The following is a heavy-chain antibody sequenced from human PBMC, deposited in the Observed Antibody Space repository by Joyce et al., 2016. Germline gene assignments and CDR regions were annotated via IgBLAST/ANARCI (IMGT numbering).Heavy chain of an antibody. Sequence: QVQLVQSGAEVKKPGASVKVSCKASGYTFTSYGISWVRQAPGQGLEWMGWISAYNGNTNYAQKPQGRVTMTTDTSTSTAYMELRSLRSDDTAVYYCAREAYDCSGGSCYSSWFDPWGQGTLVTVSS. CDR2: ISAYNGNT. D-gene: IGHD2-15*01. J-gene: IGHJ5*02. CDR3: AREAYDCSGGSCYSSWFDP. CDR1: GYTFTSYG. V-gene: IGHV1-18*01.